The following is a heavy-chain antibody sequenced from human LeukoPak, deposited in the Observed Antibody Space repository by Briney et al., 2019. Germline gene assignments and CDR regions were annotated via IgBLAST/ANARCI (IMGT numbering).Heavy chain of an antibody. CDR3: AKVLKLAGAPFDY. J-gene: IGHJ4*02. V-gene: IGHV3-23*01. CDR1: GFTFSSYA. CDR2: ISGSGGST. Sequence: PGGSLRLSCAASGFTFSSYAMSWVRQAPGKGLEWVSAISGSGGSTYCADSVKGRFTISRDNSKNTLYLQMNSLRAEDTAVYYCAKVLKLAGAPFDYWGQGTLVTVSS. D-gene: IGHD6-13*01.